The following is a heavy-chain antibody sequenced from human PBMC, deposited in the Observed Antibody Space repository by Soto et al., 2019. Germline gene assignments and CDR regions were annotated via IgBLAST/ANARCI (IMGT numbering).Heavy chain of an antibody. J-gene: IGHJ5*02. Sequence: SETLSLTCAVSGGSISSGGYSWSWIRQPPGKGLEWIGYIYHSGSTYYNPSLKSRVTISVDRSKNQFSLKLSSVTAADTAVYYCARVEVYYDSSGQQRPDWFDPWGQGTLVTSPQ. CDR2: IYHSGST. D-gene: IGHD3-22*01. V-gene: IGHV4-30-2*01. CDR3: ARVEVYYDSSGQQRPDWFDP. CDR1: GGSISSGGYS.